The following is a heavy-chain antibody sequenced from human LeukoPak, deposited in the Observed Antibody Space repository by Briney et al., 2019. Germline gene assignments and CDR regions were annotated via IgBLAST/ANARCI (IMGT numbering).Heavy chain of an antibody. V-gene: IGHV3-20*04. CDR1: GFTFDDYG. CDR2: INWNGVST. D-gene: IGHD4-11*01. CDR3: ARALSNYVDYHYYYYMDV. J-gene: IGHJ6*03. Sequence: PGGSLRLSCAASGFTFDDYGMSWVRQAPGKGLEWVSGINWNGVSTSYVDSVKGRLTISRDNAKNSLYLQMNSLRAEDTALYYCARALSNYVDYHYYYYMDVWGKGTTVTVSS.